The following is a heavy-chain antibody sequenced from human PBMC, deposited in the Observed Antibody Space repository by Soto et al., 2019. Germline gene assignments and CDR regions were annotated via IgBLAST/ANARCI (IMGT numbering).Heavy chain of an antibody. CDR1: GGSISSYY. V-gene: IGHV4-59*01. D-gene: IGHD3-22*01. Sequence: TLSLTCTVSGGSISSYYWSWIRQPPGKGLEWIGYIYYSGSTNYNPSLKSRVTISVDTSKNQFSLKLSSVTAADTAVYYCARATGYYYDSSGYSDAFDIWGQGTMVTVSS. CDR2: IYYSGST. CDR3: ARATGYYYDSSGYSDAFDI. J-gene: IGHJ3*02.